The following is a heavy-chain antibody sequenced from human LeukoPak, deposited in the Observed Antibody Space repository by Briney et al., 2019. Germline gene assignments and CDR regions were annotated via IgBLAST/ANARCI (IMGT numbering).Heavy chain of an antibody. J-gene: IGHJ6*02. D-gene: IGHD1-26*01. Sequence: ASVTVSCKASGGTFSSYAISWVRQAPGQGLEWMGGIIPIFGTANYAQKFQGRVTITADESTSTAYMELSSLRSEDTAVYYCARGLVGATPEYYYYGMDVWGQGTTVTVSS. V-gene: IGHV1-69*13. CDR2: IIPIFGTA. CDR3: ARGLVGATPEYYYYGMDV. CDR1: GGTFSSYA.